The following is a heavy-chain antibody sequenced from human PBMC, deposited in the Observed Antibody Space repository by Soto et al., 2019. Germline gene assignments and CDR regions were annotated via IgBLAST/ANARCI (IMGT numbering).Heavy chain of an antibody. D-gene: IGHD6-13*01. CDR3: ARVVAAAGTRYFDY. Sequence: AGGALRISCAASGFTLCSYLVSWGRPAPGKGLEWVANIKQDGSEKYYVDSVKGRFTISRDNAKNSLYLQMNSLRAEDTAVYYCARVVAAAGTRYFDYWGQGTLVTVSS. CDR1: GFTLCSYL. V-gene: IGHV3-7*01. J-gene: IGHJ4*02. CDR2: IKQDGSEK.